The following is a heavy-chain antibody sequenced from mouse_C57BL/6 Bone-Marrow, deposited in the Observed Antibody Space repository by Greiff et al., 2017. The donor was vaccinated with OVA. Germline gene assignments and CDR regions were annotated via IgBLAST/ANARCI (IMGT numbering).Heavy chain of an antibody. CDR2: ISDGGSYT. CDR1: GFTFSSYA. Sequence: DVMLVESGGGLVKPGGSLKLSCAASGFTFSSYAMSWVRQTPEKRLEWVATISDGGSYTYYPDNVKGRFTISRDNAKNNLYLQMSHLKSEDTAMYYCATGTEGLYFDYWGQGTTLTVSS. CDR3: ATGTEGLYFDY. V-gene: IGHV5-4*03. D-gene: IGHD4-1*01. J-gene: IGHJ2*01.